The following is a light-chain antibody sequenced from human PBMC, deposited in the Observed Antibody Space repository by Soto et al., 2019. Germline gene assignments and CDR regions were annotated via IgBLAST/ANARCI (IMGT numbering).Light chain of an antibody. CDR2: GAS. V-gene: IGKV3-20*01. CDR1: QSVAITY. J-gene: IGKJ1*01. Sequence: EIVLTQSPGTLSLSPAERATLSCRASQSVAITYLAWYQQKPGQAPRLLIYGASSSATGIPDRFSGSGSGTVFTPTISRLEPEDFAVYYCQDYGSSPPSSTLGRGTKVEIK. CDR3: QDYGSSPPSST.